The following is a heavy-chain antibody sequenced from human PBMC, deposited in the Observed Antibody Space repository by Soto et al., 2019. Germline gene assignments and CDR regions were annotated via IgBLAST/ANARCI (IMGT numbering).Heavy chain of an antibody. V-gene: IGHV1-18*01. Sequence: ASAKVSCKPSGYTLTSYGISWLRQAPGQGLEWMGWISAYNGNTNYAQKLQGRVTMTTDTSTSTAYMELRSIRSDDTAVYYCARDLRRISSGWNNCFDPWGQGTLVPVSS. J-gene: IGHJ5*02. CDR3: ARDLRRISSGWNNCFDP. CDR2: ISAYNGNT. CDR1: GYTLTSYG. D-gene: IGHD6-19*01.